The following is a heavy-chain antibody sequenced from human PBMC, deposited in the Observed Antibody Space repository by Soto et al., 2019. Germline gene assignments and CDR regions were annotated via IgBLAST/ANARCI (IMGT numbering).Heavy chain of an antibody. Sequence: QVQLVESGGGVVQPGRSLRLSCAASGFTFSSYGMHWVRQAPGKGLEWVAVISYDGSNKYYADSVKGRFTISRDNSKNTLYLQMNSLRAEDTAVYYCAKDVRFLEWSGLSYYGMDVW. CDR2: ISYDGSNK. J-gene: IGHJ6*01. CDR1: GFTFSSYG. D-gene: IGHD3-3*01. CDR3: AKDVRFLEWSGLSYYGMDV. V-gene: IGHV3-30*18.